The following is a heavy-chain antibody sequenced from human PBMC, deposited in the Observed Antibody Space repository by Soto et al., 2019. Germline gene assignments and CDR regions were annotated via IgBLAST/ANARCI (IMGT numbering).Heavy chain of an antibody. CDR1: GGTFSSYS. V-gene: IGHV1-69*13. J-gene: IGHJ6*02. CDR3: ARDRYYDSSGYRVYGMDV. D-gene: IGHD3-22*01. CDR2: IIPIFGTA. Sequence: SVKVSCKASGGTFSSYSISWVRQAPVQGLEWMGGIIPIFGTANYAQKFQGRVTITADESTSTAYMELSSLRSEDTAVYYCARDRYYDSSGYRVYGMDVWGQGTTVTVSS.